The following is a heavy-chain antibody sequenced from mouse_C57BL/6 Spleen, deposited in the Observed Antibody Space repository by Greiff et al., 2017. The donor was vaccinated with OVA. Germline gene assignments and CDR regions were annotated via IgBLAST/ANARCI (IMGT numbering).Heavy chain of an antibody. CDR2: IYPGDGDT. CDR1: GYAFSSSW. D-gene: IGHD4-1*01. Sequence: VQLQQSGPELVKPGASVKISCKASGYAFSSSWMNWVKQRPGKGLEWIGRIYPGDGDTNYNGKFKGKATLTADKSSSTAYMQLSSLTSEDSAVYFCARDWDWDFDVWGTGTTVTVSS. CDR3: ARDWDWDFDV. V-gene: IGHV1-82*01. J-gene: IGHJ1*03.